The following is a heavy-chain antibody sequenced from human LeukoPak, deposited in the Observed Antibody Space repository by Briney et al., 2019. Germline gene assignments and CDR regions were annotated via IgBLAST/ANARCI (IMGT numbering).Heavy chain of an antibody. CDR1: GYTLTAYY. D-gene: IGHD6-13*01. V-gene: IGHV1-2*06. J-gene: IGHJ6*03. Sequence: ASMKVSCKASGYTLTAYYLHWVRQAPGQGLEWMGRINPNSGGTTYAQKFQGRVTMTRDTSIGTAYMELSSLRSEDTAVYYCARSVTAAANYYYMDVWGKGTTVTVSS. CDR3: ARSVTAAANYYYMDV. CDR2: INPNSGGT.